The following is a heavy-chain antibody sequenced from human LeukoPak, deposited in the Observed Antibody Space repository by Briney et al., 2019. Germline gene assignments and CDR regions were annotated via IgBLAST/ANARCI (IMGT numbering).Heavy chain of an antibody. V-gene: IGHV3-9*01. D-gene: IGHD2-21*02. Sequence: GGSLRLSCAASGFTFDSYALHWVRQAPGKGLEWVSGISWNSGSIGYADSVKGRFTISRDNAKNSLYLQMNSLRPEDTALYYCAKGGTSVAAIPHSFDYWGQGTLVTVSS. CDR1: GFTFDSYA. CDR3: AKGGTSVAAIPHSFDY. J-gene: IGHJ4*02. CDR2: ISWNSGSI.